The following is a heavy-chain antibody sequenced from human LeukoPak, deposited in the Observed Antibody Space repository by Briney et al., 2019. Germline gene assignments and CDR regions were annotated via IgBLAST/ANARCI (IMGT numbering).Heavy chain of an antibody. CDR2: IKQDGSEK. V-gene: IGHV3-7*03. D-gene: IGHD6-13*01. Sequence: GGSLRLSCEGSGFTFRTYWMTWVRQAPAKGLEWVANIKQDGSEKYYVDSVKGRFTISRDNAQNSLYLQMNGLRAEDTAVYYCARPRDSGWSKTWDYWGQGTLVTVSS. J-gene: IGHJ4*02. CDR1: GFTFRTYW. CDR3: ARPRDSGWSKTWDY.